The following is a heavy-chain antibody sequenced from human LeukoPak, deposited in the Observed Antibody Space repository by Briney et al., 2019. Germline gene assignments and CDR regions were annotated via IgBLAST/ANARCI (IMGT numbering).Heavy chain of an antibody. J-gene: IGHJ6*03. D-gene: IGHD7-27*01. CDR3: ARAEKPNWGNYYYYCMDV. Sequence: ASVKVSCKASGYTFTSYGISWVRQAPGQGPEWMGWISAYSTYNGNTNYAQKFQGRVTMTTDTSTSTAYMELRGLRSDDTAVYYCARAEKPNWGNYYYYCMDVWGRGTTVTVSS. V-gene: IGHV1-18*01. CDR2: ISAYSTYNGNT. CDR1: GYTFTSYG.